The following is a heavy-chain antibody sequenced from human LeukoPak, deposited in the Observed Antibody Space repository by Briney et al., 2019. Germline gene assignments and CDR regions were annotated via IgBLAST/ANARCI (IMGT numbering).Heavy chain of an antibody. CDR3: ARGYCSGGDCYEFDY. D-gene: IGHD2-15*01. CDR2: ISPSSGSA. J-gene: IGHJ4*02. V-gene: IGHV1-46*01. Sequence: ASVKVSCKASGYTFTAYYMHWGRQAPGQGLEWMGIISPSSGSATYAQKFQSRVTMTRDTSTSTVYMELSSLRSDDTAVYYCARGYCSGGDCYEFDYWGQGTLVTVSS. CDR1: GYTFTAYY.